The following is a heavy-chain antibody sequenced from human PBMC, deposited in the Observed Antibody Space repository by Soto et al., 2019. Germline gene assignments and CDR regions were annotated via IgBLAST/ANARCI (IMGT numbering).Heavy chain of an antibody. CDR2: ISAYNGNT. CDR1: GYTFSSYG. CDR3: AREHYGGTFDY. V-gene: IGHV1-18*01. Sequence: ASVKVSCKASGYTFSSYGVSWVRQAPGQGLEWMGWISAYNGNTNYAQKLQGRVTMTTDTSTSTAYMELRSLRSDDTAVYYCAREHYGGTFDYWGQGTLVTVSS. D-gene: IGHD4-17*01. J-gene: IGHJ4*02.